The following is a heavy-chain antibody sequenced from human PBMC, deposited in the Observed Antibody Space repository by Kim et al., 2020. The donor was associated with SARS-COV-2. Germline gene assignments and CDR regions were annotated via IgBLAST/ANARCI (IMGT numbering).Heavy chain of an antibody. CDR2: FDPEDGET. Sequence: ASVKVSCKVSGYTLTELSMHWVRQAPGKGLEWMGGFDPEDGETIYAQKFQGRVTMTEDTSTDTAYMELSSLRSEDTAVYYCATDSYGSGSYPTHYYYYGMDVWGQGTTVTVSS. V-gene: IGHV1-24*01. CDR1: GYTLTELS. D-gene: IGHD3-10*01. J-gene: IGHJ6*02. CDR3: ATDSYGSGSYPTHYYYYGMDV.